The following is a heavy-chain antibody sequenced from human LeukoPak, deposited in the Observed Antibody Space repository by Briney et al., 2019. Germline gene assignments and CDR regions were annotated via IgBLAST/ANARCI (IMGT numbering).Heavy chain of an antibody. CDR3: ARDKNRDSSGSGYFDY. Sequence: GGSLRLSCAASVLTVSSNYMSWVRQAPGKGLECVSVIYSGGSTYYADSVKGRFTISRDNSKSTLYLQMNSLRAEEPAVYYCARDKNRDSSGSGYFDYWGQGTLVTVSS. D-gene: IGHD3-10*01. CDR2: IYSGGST. CDR1: VLTVSSNY. V-gene: IGHV3-53*01. J-gene: IGHJ4*02.